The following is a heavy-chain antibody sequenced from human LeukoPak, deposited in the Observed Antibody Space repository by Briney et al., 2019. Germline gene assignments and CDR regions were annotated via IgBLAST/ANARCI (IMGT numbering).Heavy chain of an antibody. Sequence: GASVKVSCKASGYTFTRYYIHWVRQAPGQGLEWMGIINPSGGSTSYAQKFQGRVTMTRDTSTSTGYMELSSLRSEDTAVYYCARASPPRSSWYEESLGYFDSWGQGTLVTVSS. D-gene: IGHD6-13*01. J-gene: IGHJ4*02. CDR1: GYTFTRYY. V-gene: IGHV1-46*01. CDR2: INPSGGST. CDR3: ARASPPRSSWYEESLGYFDS.